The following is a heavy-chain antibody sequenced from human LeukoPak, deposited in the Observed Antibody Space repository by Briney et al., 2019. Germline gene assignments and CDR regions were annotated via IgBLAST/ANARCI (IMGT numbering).Heavy chain of an antibody. CDR1: GFTFSSNW. CDR2: ISYDGSDE. D-gene: IGHD3-3*01. J-gene: IGHJ4*02. V-gene: IGHV3-30*19. Sequence: GGSLRLSCAASGFTFSSNWMHWVRQAPGKGLEWVGVISYDGSDEYYTDSVKGRFTISRDNSKNTVYLQMNSLRADDTAVYYCARDFTPEWFDIHWGQGTLVTVS. CDR3: ARDFTPEWFDIH.